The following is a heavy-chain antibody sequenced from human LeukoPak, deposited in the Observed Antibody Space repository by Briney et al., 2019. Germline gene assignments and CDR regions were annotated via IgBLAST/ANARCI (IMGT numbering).Heavy chain of an antibody. V-gene: IGHV4-4*07. J-gene: IGHJ4*02. CDR2: IYTSGST. CDR3: ARRHVEYSSSSDPYYFDY. CDR1: GGSISSYY. Sequence: SETLSLTCTVSGGSISSYYWSWIRQPAGKGLEWIGRIYTSGSTNYNPSLKSRVTMSVDTSKNQFSLKLSSVTAADTAVYYCARRHVEYSSSSDPYYFDYWGQGTLVTVSS. D-gene: IGHD6-6*01.